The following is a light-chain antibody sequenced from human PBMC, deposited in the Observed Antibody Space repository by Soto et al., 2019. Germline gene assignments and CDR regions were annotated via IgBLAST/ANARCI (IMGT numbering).Light chain of an antibody. CDR3: QQRGNRPPWT. J-gene: IGKJ1*01. Sequence: EIVLTQSPGTLSLSPGETATLACKSSQSFSRNYLAWYQQKPGQAPRLLIYDTSIRATGIPARFSGSGSGTDFTLTISSLEPEDFAVYYCQQRGNRPPWTFGQGTKVDI. CDR2: DTS. V-gene: IGKV3D-20*02. CDR1: QSFSRNY.